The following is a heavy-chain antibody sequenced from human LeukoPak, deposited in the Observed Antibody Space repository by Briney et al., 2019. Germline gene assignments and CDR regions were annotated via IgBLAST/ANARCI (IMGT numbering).Heavy chain of an antibody. V-gene: IGHV1-18*01. CDR3: ARDGWGYYGGTHFDY. CDR2: ISAYNGNT. D-gene: IGHD4-23*01. Sequence: ASVKVSCKASGYTFTSCGISWVRQAPGQGLEWMGWISAYNGNTNYAHKLQGRVTMTTDTSTSTAYMELRSLRADDTAVYYCARDGWGYYGGTHFDYWGQGTLVTVSS. CDR1: GYTFTSCG. J-gene: IGHJ4*02.